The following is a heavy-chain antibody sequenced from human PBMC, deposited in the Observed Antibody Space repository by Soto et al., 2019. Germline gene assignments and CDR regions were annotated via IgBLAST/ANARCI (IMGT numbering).Heavy chain of an antibody. J-gene: IGHJ3*02. Sequence: QVQLVQSGAEVKKPGSSVKVSCKASGGTFSTYTIIWVRQAPGQGLEWMGRIIPMLNITNTAQSFQDRVTIIADKSTSTASLELSTLRSDDTAMYFCTLGSWSAETFDIWCRGTMVTVSS. V-gene: IGHV1-69*02. CDR1: GGTFSTYT. CDR2: IIPMLNIT. CDR3: TLGSWSAETFDI. D-gene: IGHD6-13*01.